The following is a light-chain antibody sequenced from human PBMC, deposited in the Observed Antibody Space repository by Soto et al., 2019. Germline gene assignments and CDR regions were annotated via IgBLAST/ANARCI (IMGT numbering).Light chain of an antibody. CDR1: QSINSN. Sequence: MTQSPATLSVSPGERATLPCTASQSINSNLAWYQQRPGQAPRLLIYGASTRATGIPARFSGSGSGTEFTLTISSLQSEDFAVYYCQQYNNWWTFGQGTKVDIK. CDR3: QQYNNWWT. CDR2: GAS. J-gene: IGKJ1*01. V-gene: IGKV3-15*01.